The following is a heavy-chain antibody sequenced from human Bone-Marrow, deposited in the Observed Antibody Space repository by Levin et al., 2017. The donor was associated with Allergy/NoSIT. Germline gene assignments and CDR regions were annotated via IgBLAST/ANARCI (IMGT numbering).Heavy chain of an antibody. CDR1: GYTFNSYA. CDR3: AGVGCSSTSCYVGNWFDP. D-gene: IGHD2-2*01. J-gene: IGHJ5*02. V-gene: IGHV1-18*01. Sequence: ASVKVSCKASGYTFNSYALSWVRQAPGQGLEWLAWINTYNGNTNYAQKVQGRVTLTTDTSTNTAYMELRSLRSDDTAVYYCAGVGCSSTSCYVGNWFDPWGQGTLVIVSS. CDR2: INTYNGNT.